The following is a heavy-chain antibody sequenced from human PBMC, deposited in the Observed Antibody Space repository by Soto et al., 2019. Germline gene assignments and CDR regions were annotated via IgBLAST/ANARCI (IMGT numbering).Heavy chain of an antibody. D-gene: IGHD3-22*01. CDR2: IYHSGST. CDR1: GYSISSGYY. CDR3: ARESGDGIVGY. Sequence: PSETLSLTCAVSGYSISSGYYWGWIRQPPGKGLEWIGSIYHSGSTYYNPSLKSRVTISVDTSKNQFSLKLSSVTAEDTAVYYCARESGDGIVGYWGQGTLVTVSS. J-gene: IGHJ4*02. V-gene: IGHV4-38-2*02.